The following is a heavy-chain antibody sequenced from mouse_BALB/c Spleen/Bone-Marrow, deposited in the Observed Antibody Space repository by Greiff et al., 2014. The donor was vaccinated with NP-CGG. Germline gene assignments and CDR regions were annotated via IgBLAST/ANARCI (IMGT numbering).Heavy chain of an antibody. Sequence: VQLQQPGPELVKPGASMKISCKASGYSFTGYTMNWVKQSHGKNLEWIGLINPYSGGTSYDQRFKGKATLTVDKSSSTAYMELLSLTSEDSAVYYCARGIYYGYKDFDYWGQGTTLTVSS. CDR2: INPYSGGT. D-gene: IGHD1-2*01. CDR1: GYSFTGYT. V-gene: IGHV1-18*01. J-gene: IGHJ2*01. CDR3: ARGIYYGYKDFDY.